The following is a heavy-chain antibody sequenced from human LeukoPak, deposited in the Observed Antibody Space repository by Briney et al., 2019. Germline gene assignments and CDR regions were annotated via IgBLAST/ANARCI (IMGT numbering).Heavy chain of an antibody. CDR2: IFPTSREI. Sequence: GGSLRLSCAASGFIFKTYTMNWVRQPPGKGLEWVSSIFPTSREIHYADSVRGRFTISRDNSKSTLSLQMNSLRAEDTAIYYCATYRQVMLPFESWGQGTLVTVSS. D-gene: IGHD5-18*01. J-gene: IGHJ4*02. CDR3: ATYRQVMLPFES. V-gene: IGHV3-21*04. CDR1: GFIFKTYT.